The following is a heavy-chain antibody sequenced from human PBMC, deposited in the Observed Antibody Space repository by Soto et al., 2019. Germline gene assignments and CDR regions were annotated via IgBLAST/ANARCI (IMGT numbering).Heavy chain of an antibody. D-gene: IGHD3-3*01. J-gene: IGHJ6*02. V-gene: IGHV3-33*01. CDR3: ARVPYDFWSGPVGKYYYGMDV. CDR1: GFTFSSYG. Sequence: QVQLVESGGGVVQPGRSLRLSCAASGFTFSSYGMHWVRQAPGKGLEWVAVIWYDGSNKYYADSVKGRFTISRDNSKNTLYLQMNSLRAEDTAVYYCARVPYDFWSGPVGKYYYGMDVWGQGTTVTVSS. CDR2: IWYDGSNK.